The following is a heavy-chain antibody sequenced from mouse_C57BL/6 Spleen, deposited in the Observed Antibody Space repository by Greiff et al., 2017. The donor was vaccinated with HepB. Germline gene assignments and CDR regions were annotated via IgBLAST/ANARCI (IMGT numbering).Heavy chain of an antibody. Sequence: EVHLVESGGGLVKPGGSLKLSCAASGFTFSDYGMHWVRQAPEKGLEWVAYISSGSSTIYYADTVKGRFTISRDNAKNTLFLQMTSLRSEDTAMYYCANTVVPYYAMDYWGQGTSVTVSS. J-gene: IGHJ4*01. D-gene: IGHD1-1*01. V-gene: IGHV5-17*01. CDR2: ISSGSSTI. CDR3: ANTVVPYYAMDY. CDR1: GFTFSDYG.